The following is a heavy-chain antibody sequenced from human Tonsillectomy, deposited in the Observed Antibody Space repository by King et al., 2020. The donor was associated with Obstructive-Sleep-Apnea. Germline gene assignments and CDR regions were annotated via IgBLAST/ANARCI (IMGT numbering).Heavy chain of an antibody. V-gene: IGHV4-4*07. J-gene: IGHJ5*02. CDR1: GGSISSYY. CDR3: ARESQVRHIVVVGRYNWFDP. D-gene: IGHD2-21*01. Sequence: QVQLQESGPGLVKPSETLSLTCTVSGGSISSYYWSWIRQPAGKGLEWIGRIYTSGSTNYNPSLKSRGTMSVDRSKNQFSLKLGSVTAADTAVYYCARESQVRHIVVVGRYNWFDPWGQGTLVTVSS. CDR2: IYTSGST.